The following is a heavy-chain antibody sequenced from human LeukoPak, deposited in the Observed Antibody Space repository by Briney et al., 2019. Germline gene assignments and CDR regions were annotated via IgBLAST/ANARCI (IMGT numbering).Heavy chain of an antibody. Sequence: HPGGSLRLSCAASGFTFSSYAMSWVRQAPGKGLEWVSAISGSGGSTYYADSVKGRFTISRDNSKNTLYLQMNSLRAEDTAVYYCAKVRYDFWSGYLWFDPWGQGTLVTVSS. CDR3: AKVRYDFWSGYLWFDP. V-gene: IGHV3-23*01. CDR2: ISGSGGST. CDR1: GFTFSSYA. D-gene: IGHD3-3*01. J-gene: IGHJ5*02.